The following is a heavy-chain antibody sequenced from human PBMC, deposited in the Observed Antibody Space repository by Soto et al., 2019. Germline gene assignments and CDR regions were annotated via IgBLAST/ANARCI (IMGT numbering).Heavy chain of an antibody. Sequence: SETLSLTCAVYGGSFSEYYWSWLRQPPGKGLEWIGEIHQSGSTDYNPSLKSRVTISVDTSKDQFSLKLSSVTAADTAVYYCARDPFYYGSGSFRVDPWGQGTLVTVSS. D-gene: IGHD3-10*01. CDR2: IHQSGST. CDR3: ARDPFYYGSGSFRVDP. V-gene: IGHV4-34*01. J-gene: IGHJ5*02. CDR1: GGSFSEYY.